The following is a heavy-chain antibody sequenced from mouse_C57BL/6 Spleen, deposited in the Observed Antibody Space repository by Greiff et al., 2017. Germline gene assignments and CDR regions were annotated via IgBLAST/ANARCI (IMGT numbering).Heavy chain of an antibody. CDR1: GYTFTSYW. J-gene: IGHJ2*01. V-gene: IGHV1-52*01. CDR2: IDPYDSET. D-gene: IGHD1-1*01. CDR3: AKEDYYGSSLDY. Sequence: QVQLQQPGAELVRPGSSVKLSCKASGYTFTSYWMHWVKQRPIQGLEWIGNIDPYDSETHYNQKFKDKATLTVAKSSSTAYMQLSSLTSDDSAVDYCAKEDYYGSSLDYWGQGTTLTVSS.